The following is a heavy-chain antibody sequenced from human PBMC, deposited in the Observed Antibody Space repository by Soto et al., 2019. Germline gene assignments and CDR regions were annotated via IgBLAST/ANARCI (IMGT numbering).Heavy chain of an antibody. D-gene: IGHD3-10*01. CDR2: ISYDGSNK. CDR1: GFTFSSYA. Sequence: QVQLVESGGGVVQPGRSLRLSCAASGFTFSSYAMHWVRQAPGKGLEWVAVISYDGSNKYYADSVKGRFTISRDNSKNTLYLQMNSLRAEETAVYYCARDLSYYGSGSYSYNSYFDYWGQGTLVTVSS. V-gene: IGHV3-30-3*01. CDR3: ARDLSYYGSGSYSYNSYFDY. J-gene: IGHJ4*02.